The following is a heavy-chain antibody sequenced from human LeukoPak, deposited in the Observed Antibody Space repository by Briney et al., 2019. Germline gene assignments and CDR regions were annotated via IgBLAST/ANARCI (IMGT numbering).Heavy chain of an antibody. Sequence: GGSLRLSCAASGFTFSSYSMNWVRQAPGKGLEWVSYISSSSSTRYYADSVKGRFTISRDNAKNSLYLQMNSLRAEDTAVYYCARVLVPAAMNYWGQGTLVTVSS. D-gene: IGHD2-2*01. CDR2: ISSSSSTR. CDR3: ARVLVPAAMNY. V-gene: IGHV3-48*01. CDR1: GFTFSSYS. J-gene: IGHJ4*02.